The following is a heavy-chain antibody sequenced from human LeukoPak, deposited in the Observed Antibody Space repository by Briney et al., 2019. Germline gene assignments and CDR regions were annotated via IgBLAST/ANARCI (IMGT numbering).Heavy chain of an antibody. D-gene: IGHD2-15*01. Sequence: GGSLRLSCAASGFTFSSSAMSWVRQPPGGGLGWVSAISKNGGYKYNANSGQGRFTISRDNSKSTMCMQMNRLRGEDTAVYYCAKQLGYCRDGSCYFPYWGWGQLVPVSS. J-gene: IGHJ4*02. CDR3: AKQLGYCRDGSCYFPY. CDR1: GFTFSSSA. CDR2: ISKNGGYK. V-gene: IGHV3-23*01.